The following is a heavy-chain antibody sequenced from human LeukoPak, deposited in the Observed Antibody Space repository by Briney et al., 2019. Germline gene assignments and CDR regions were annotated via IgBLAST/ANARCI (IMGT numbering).Heavy chain of an antibody. CDR2: IYTSGST. V-gene: IGHV4-4*07. J-gene: IGHJ4*02. CDR1: GGSISSYY. D-gene: IGHD3-9*01. CDR3: AREPDSLTGRYYFDY. Sequence: SETLSLTCTVSGGSISSYYWSWIRQPAGKGLEWIGRIYTSGSTNYNPSLKSRVTISVDTSKNQFSLKLSSVTAADTAVYYCAREPDSLTGRYYFDYWGQGTLVTVSS.